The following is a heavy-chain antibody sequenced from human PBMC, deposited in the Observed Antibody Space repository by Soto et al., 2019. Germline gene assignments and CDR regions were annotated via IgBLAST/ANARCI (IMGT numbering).Heavy chain of an antibody. CDR2: ISSSGTSA. Sequence: QVQLEESGGGLVKPGGSLRLSCAASGFTFSAVYMSWIRQAPNKGLEYISYISSSGTSANYADSVKGRFTISRDNAKNSLYLQMNSLRAEDTAVYYCARDRGAVTGQDFDYWGQGAVVTVSS. CDR3: ARDRGAVTGQDFDY. CDR1: GFTFSAVY. J-gene: IGHJ4*02. V-gene: IGHV3-11*05. D-gene: IGHD6-19*01.